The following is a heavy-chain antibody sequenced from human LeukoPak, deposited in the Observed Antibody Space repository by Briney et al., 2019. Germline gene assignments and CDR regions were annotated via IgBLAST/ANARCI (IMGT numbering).Heavy chain of an antibody. CDR1: GVSISSSTYY. CDR2: INYSGSS. J-gene: IGHJ5*02. D-gene: IGHD1-26*01. CDR3: ARGEEFDP. V-gene: IGHV4-39*07. Sequence: PSETLSLTCTVSGVSISSSTYYWGWIRQPPGKGLDWIASINYSGSSYYSPSLKSRVTISIDTSKNQFSLKLSSVTAADTAVYYCARGEEFDPWGQGTLVTVSS.